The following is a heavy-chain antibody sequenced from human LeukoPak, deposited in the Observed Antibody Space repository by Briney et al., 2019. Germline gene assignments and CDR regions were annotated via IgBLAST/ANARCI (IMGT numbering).Heavy chain of an antibody. V-gene: IGHV3-21*01. CDR2: ITSSGSYI. CDR1: GFSFSNFG. CDR3: ARGVGNYRYYFDY. J-gene: IGHJ4*02. D-gene: IGHD3-22*01. Sequence: GGSLRLSGAASGFSFSNFGMNWVRQAPGKGLEWVSSITSSGSYIYYRDSVKGRFTISRDNAKNSLYLQMNSLRAEDTAVYYCARGVGNYRYYFDYWGQGTLVTVYS.